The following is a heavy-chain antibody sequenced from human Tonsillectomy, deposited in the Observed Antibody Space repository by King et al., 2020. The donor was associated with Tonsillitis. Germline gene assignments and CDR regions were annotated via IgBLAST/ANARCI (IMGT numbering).Heavy chain of an antibody. CDR2: INHSGNT. V-gene: IGHV4-34*01. CDR3: ARRGILRSFDWEII. CDR1: GGSFSGYY. Sequence: VQLQQWGAGLLKPSETLSLTCAVYGGSFSGYYWTWIRQPPGQGLECIGEINHSGNTNYNPSLKSRVTISVDTSKSQFSLKLTSVTAADTAVYYCARRGILRSFDWEIIWGQGTMVTVSS. D-gene: IGHD3-9*01. J-gene: IGHJ3*02.